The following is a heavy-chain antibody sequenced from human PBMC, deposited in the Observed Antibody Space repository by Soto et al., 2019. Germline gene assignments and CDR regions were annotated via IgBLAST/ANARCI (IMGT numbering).Heavy chain of an antibody. CDR1: GFTFSSYA. J-gene: IGHJ4*02. CDR3: EKVGGGSSGWPFDY. V-gene: IGHV3-23*01. D-gene: IGHD6-19*01. Sequence: PGGSLRLSCAASGFTFSSYAMSWVRQAPGKGLEWVSAISGSGGSTYYADSVKGRFTISRDNSKNTLYMQMNSLRAEDTAVYYCEKVGGGSSGWPFDYWGQGPLVTVS. CDR2: ISGSGGST.